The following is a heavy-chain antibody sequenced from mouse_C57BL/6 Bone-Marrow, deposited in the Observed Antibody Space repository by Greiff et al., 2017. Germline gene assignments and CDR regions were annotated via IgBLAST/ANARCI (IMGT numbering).Heavy chain of an antibody. Sequence: QVQLQQPGAELVKPGASVKMSCKASGYTFTSYWITWVKQRPGQGLEWIGDIYPGSGSTNYNEKFKSKAPLTVDTSSSTAYMQLSSLTSEDSAVYYCARSGIIYYGIDYWGQGTTLTVSS. V-gene: IGHV1-55*01. D-gene: IGHD2-1*01. CDR3: ARSGIIYYGIDY. J-gene: IGHJ2*01. CDR2: IYPGSGST. CDR1: GYTFTSYW.